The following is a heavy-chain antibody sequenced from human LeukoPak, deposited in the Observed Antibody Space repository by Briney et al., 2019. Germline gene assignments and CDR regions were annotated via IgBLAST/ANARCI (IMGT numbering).Heavy chain of an antibody. J-gene: IGHJ6*02. V-gene: IGHV1-69*13. D-gene: IGHD2-2*01. CDR3: ARVDIVVVPAATTYYYYGMDV. Sequence: ASVKVSCKASGGTFSSYAISWVRQAPGQGLEWMGGIIPIFGTANYAQKFQGRVTITADESTSTAYMELSSLRSDDTAVYYCARVDIVVVPAATTYYYYGMDVWGQGTTVTVSS. CDR1: GGTFSSYA. CDR2: IIPIFGTA.